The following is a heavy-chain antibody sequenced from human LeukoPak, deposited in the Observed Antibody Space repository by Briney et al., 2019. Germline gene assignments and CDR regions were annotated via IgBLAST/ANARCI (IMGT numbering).Heavy chain of an antibody. V-gene: IGHV3-23*01. CDR2: ISGSGGST. CDR3: AKGPGIAVARSVY. D-gene: IGHD6-19*01. Sequence: GGSLRLSCAASGFTSSSYAMSWVRQAPGKGLEWVSAISGSGGSTYYADSVKGRFTISRDNSKNTLYLQMNSLRAEDTAVYYCAKGPGIAVARSVYWGQGTLVTVSS. CDR1: GFTSSSYA. J-gene: IGHJ4*02.